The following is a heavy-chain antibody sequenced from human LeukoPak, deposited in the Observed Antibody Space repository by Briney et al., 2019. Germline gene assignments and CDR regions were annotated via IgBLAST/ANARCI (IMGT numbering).Heavy chain of an antibody. CDR2: IIPIFGTA. Sequence: AVKVSCKASGGTFISYAISWVRQAPGQGLEWMGRIIPIFGTANYARKFQGRVTITTDESTSTAYMELSSLRSEDTAVYYCAIGPAEIRSGWYYYYYYMDVWAKGTTVTVSS. CDR1: GGTFISYA. CDR3: AIGPAEIRSGWYYYYYYMDV. D-gene: IGHD6-19*01. V-gene: IGHV1-69*05. J-gene: IGHJ6*03.